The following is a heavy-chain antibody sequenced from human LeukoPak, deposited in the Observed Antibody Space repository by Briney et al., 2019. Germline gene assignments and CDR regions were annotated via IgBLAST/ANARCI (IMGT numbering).Heavy chain of an antibody. CDR3: ARDAYYYDSSGSWFDY. CDR2: IYTSGST. CDR1: GGSISSYY. J-gene: IGHJ4*02. Sequence: SETLSLTCTVSGGSISSYYWSWIRQPAGKGLEWIGRIYTSGSTNYNPSLKSRVTMSVDTSKNQFSLKLSSVTAADTAVYYCARDAYYYDSSGSWFDYWGQGTLVTVSS. D-gene: IGHD3-22*01. V-gene: IGHV4-4*07.